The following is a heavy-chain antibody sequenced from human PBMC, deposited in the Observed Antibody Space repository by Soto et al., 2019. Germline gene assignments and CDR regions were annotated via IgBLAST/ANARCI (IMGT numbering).Heavy chain of an antibody. CDR3: AREGLTWYSSRWCYYYYVMDI. J-gene: IGHJ6*02. CDR2: INPNSGGT. CDR1: GYTFTGYC. V-gene: IGHV1-2*04. Sequence: APVKVSCKASGYTFTGYCMQWVRHAPGQGLERMGWINPNSGGTNYAQKFQGWVTMTRDTSNSTAYMELSRLRSDDTAVYYCAREGLTWYSSRWCYYYYVMDIWGQGTTVTVSS. D-gene: IGHD6-13*01.